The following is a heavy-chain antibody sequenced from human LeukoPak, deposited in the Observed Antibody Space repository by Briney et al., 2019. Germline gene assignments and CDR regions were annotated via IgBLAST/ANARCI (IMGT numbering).Heavy chain of an antibody. D-gene: IGHD5-24*01. CDR2: IKQDGSKK. Sequence: GGSLRLSCVASGFPFSCYCMSWVRQAPGKGLEWVANIKQDGSKKSYVDSVKGRFTISRDNAKNSLYLQMNSLRAEDTAIYYCTRVGYIDEGIDYWGQGTLVTVSS. CDR1: GFPFSCYC. CDR3: TRVGYIDEGIDY. V-gene: IGHV3-7*04. J-gene: IGHJ4*02.